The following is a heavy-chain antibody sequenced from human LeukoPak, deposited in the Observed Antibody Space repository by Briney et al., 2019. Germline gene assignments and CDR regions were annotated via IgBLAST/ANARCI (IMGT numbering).Heavy chain of an antibody. Sequence: SETLSLTCTVSGGSISGSSYYWGWIRQPPGKGLEWIGSIYSNGNTHKNPSLKSRVTISVDTSKNQFSLKLSSVTAADTAVYYCARGAIPGPIAVGGKSWFDAWGEGTLVTVSS. CDR1: GGSISGSSYY. CDR2: IYSNGNT. D-gene: IGHD6-13*01. V-gene: IGHV4-39*01. J-gene: IGHJ5*02. CDR3: ARGAIPGPIAVGGKSWFDA.